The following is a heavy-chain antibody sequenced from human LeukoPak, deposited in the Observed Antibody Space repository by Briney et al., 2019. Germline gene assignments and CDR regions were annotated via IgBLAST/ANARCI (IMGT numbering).Heavy chain of an antibody. J-gene: IGHJ6*02. V-gene: IGHV1-3*01. CDR3: ASSSSSRYYYYYGMDV. CDR2: INAGNGNT. Sequence: ASVKVSCKASGYTFTSYAMHWVRQAPGQRLEWMGWINAGNGNTKYSQKFQGRVTITRDTSASTAYMELSSLRSEDTAVYYCASSSSSRYYYYYGMDVWGQGTTVTVSS. D-gene: IGHD6-6*01. CDR1: GYTFTSYA.